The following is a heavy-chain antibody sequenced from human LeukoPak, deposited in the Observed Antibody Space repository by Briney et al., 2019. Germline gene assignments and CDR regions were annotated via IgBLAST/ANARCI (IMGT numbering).Heavy chain of an antibody. CDR2: ISSSSSYT. V-gene: IGHV3-11*06. J-gene: IGHJ6*02. Sequence: GGSLRLSCAASGFTFSDYYMSWIRQAPGKGLEWVSYISSSSSYTNYADSVKGRFTISRDNAKNSLYLQMNSLRAEDTAVYYCATTPYYYYYGMDVWGQGTTVTVPS. CDR1: GFTFSDYY. CDR3: ATTPYYYYYGMDV.